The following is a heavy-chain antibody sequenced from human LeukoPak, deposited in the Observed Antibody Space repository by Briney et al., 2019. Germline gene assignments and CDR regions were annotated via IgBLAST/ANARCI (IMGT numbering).Heavy chain of an antibody. CDR3: ATLPPVAGVDY. CDR2: ISSSSSYI. CDR1: GFTFSSYS. V-gene: IGHV3-21*01. D-gene: IGHD6-19*01. Sequence: GGSLRLSCAASGFTFSSYSMNWVRQAPGKGLEWVSSISSSSSYIYYADSVKGRFTISRDNAKTSLYLQMNRLSAEDTAVYYCATLPPVAGVDYWGQGTLVTVSS. J-gene: IGHJ4*02.